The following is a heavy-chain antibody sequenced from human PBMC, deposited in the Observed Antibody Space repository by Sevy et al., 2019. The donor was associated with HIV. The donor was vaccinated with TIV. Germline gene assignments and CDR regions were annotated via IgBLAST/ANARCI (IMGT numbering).Heavy chain of an antibody. Sequence: GGSLRLSCAASGFTFSTYAMAWVRQAPGKGLEWVSGISDSGGSTYYADSVKGRFTISRDKSKNTLYLQMNSLRAEDTAVYYCAKGDSSFYGLDVWGQGTTVTVSS. J-gene: IGHJ6*02. CDR1: GFTFSTYA. CDR2: ISDSGGST. D-gene: IGHD6-6*01. CDR3: AKGDSSFYGLDV. V-gene: IGHV3-23*01.